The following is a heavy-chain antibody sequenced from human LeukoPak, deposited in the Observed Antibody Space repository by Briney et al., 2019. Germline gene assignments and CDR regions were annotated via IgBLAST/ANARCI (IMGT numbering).Heavy chain of an antibody. CDR3: ARRDGYNPHTL. CDR1: GGSISSYY. CDR2: IYTSGST. J-gene: IGHJ4*02. D-gene: IGHD5-24*01. V-gene: IGHV4-4*09. Sequence: PSETLSLTCTVSGGSISSYYWSWIRQPPGKGLEWIGYIYTSGSTNYNPSLKSRVTISVDTSKNQFSLKLSSVTAADTAVYYCARRDGYNPHTLWGQGTLVTVSS.